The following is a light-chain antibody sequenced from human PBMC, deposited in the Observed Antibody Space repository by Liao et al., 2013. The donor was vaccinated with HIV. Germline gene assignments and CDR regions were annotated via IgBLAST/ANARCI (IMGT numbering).Light chain of an antibody. J-gene: IGLJ3*02. CDR1: KLGDKY. V-gene: IGLV3-1*01. Sequence: SYELTQPPSVSVSPGQTASVTCFGDKLGDKYVSWIQQRPGQSPVLVIYRDTKRPSGIPERFSGSNSGNTATLTISGTQALDEADYYCQTWDTNSWVFGEGTKLTVL. CDR2: RDT. CDR3: QTWDTNSWV.